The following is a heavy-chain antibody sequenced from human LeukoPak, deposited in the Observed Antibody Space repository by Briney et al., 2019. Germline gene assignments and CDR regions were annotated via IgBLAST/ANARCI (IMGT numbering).Heavy chain of an antibody. Sequence: PGGSLRLSCAASGFTFSSYWMNWVRQAPGKGLVWVSRIASDGRSTTYADSVKGRFIISRDNVKNTLYLQMNSLRVEDTAVYYCARGRPHGNDYWGQRTLVTVSS. CDR3: ARGRPHGNDY. CDR1: GFTFSSYW. CDR2: IASDGRST. J-gene: IGHJ4*02. V-gene: IGHV3-74*01. D-gene: IGHD4-23*01.